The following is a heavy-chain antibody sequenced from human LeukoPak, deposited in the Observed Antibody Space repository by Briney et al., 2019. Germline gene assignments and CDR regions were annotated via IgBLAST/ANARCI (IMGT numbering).Heavy chain of an antibody. CDR2: IYYSGST. J-gene: IGHJ5*02. D-gene: IGHD6-6*01. CDR1: GGSFSGYY. Sequence: SETLSLTCAVYGGSFSGYYWSWIRQPPGMELEWIGYIYYSGSTNYNPSLKSRVTISIDTSKNQFSLRLSSVTAADTAVYYCARVPSDSSSLLRLDPWGQGTLVTVSS. CDR3: ARVPSDSSSLLRLDP. V-gene: IGHV4-59*01.